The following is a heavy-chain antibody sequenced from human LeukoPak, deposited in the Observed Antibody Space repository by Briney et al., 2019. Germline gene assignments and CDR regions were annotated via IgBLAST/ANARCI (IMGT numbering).Heavy chain of an antibody. CDR2: ISAYNGNT. J-gene: IGHJ4*02. V-gene: IGHV1-18*01. CDR3: ARDNDILTGYSNFDY. CDR1: GYTFTSYG. D-gene: IGHD3-9*01. Sequence: GASVKVSCKASGYTFTSYGISWVRQAPGQGLEWMGWISAYNGNTNYAQKLQGRVTMTTDTSTSTAYMELRSLRSDDTAVYYCARDNDILTGYSNFDYWGQGTLVTVSS.